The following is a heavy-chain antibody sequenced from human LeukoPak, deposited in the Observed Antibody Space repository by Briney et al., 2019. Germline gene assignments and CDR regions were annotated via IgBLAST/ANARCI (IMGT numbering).Heavy chain of an antibody. V-gene: IGHV3-30*03. J-gene: IGHJ3*02. Sequence: PGGSLRLSCAASGFTFSRYGMYWVRQAPGEGLEWVAIISYDGSNKYYADSVKGRFTISRDNSKNTLYLQMNSLRVEDTAVYYCARDSYGSGRSAFDIWGQGTMVTVSS. CDR3: ARDSYGSGRSAFDI. CDR2: ISYDGSNK. D-gene: IGHD3-10*01. CDR1: GFTFSRYG.